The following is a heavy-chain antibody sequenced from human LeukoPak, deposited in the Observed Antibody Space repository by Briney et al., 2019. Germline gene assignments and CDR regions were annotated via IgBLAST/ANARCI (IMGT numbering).Heavy chain of an antibody. J-gene: IGHJ4*02. CDR2: LSGSGINT. V-gene: IGHV3-23*01. CDR1: GATFNSYA. Sequence: GGSLRLSCAASGATFNSYAMTWVRQAPGKGLEWVSGLSGSGINTHYTDSVKGRFTISRDNSKNTMYLQMNSLRAEGTGVYYCARHSSGNLQPFDSWGQGTLVTVSS. CDR3: ARHSSGNLQPFDS. D-gene: IGHD3-22*01.